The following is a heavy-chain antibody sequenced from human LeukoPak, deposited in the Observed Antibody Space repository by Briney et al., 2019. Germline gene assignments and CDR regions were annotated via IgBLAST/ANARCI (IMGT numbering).Heavy chain of an antibody. J-gene: IGHJ4*02. D-gene: IGHD5-12*01. V-gene: IGHV4-34*01. Sequence: SGTLSLTCAVYGGSFSGYYWSWIRQPPGKGLEWIGEINHSGSTNYNPSLKSRVTISVDTSKNQFSRKLSAVTAADTAAYYCARGRARVRPSAKNDYWGQGTLVTVSS. CDR2: INHSGST. CDR3: ARGRARVRPSAKNDY. CDR1: GGSFSGYY.